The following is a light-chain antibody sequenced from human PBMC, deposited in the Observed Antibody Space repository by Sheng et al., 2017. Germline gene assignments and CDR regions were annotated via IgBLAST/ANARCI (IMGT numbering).Light chain of an antibody. CDR3: QQFHSDPFI. CDR1: QDIGSA. V-gene: IGKV1-13*02. CDR2: GVS. Sequence: AIQLTQSPSSLSASVGDRVTITCRASQDIGSALGWYQQKPGKPPKLLVYGVSSLYTGVPSRFSGRASGTDFTLTISSLQPEDFATYYCQQFHSDPFIFGPWDQTGYQT. J-gene: IGKJ3*01.